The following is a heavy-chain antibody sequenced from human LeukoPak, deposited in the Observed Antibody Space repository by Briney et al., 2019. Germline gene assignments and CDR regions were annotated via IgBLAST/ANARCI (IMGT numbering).Heavy chain of an antibody. V-gene: IGHV3-7*01. Sequence: PGGSLRLSCAASGFPFSGYWMDWVRQAPGKGMEWMANINQDGSTQYYAASVKGRFTISRDNAKSSLYLQMNILRAEDTAVYYCSRSLDYLGQGALVTVSS. CDR2: INQDGSTQ. CDR1: GFPFSGYW. CDR3: SRSLDY. J-gene: IGHJ4*02.